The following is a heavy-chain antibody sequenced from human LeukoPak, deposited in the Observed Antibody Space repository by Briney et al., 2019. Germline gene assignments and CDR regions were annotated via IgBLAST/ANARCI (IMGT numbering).Heavy chain of an antibody. D-gene: IGHD6-19*01. Sequence: GGSLRLSCAASGFTFSSYSMNWVRQAPGKGLEWVSSISSSSSYIYYADSVKGRFTISRDNAKNSLYLQMNSLRAEDTAVYYCAREPDGYSSGCYNYWGQGTLVTVSS. CDR2: ISSSSSYI. V-gene: IGHV3-21*01. CDR1: GFTFSSYS. CDR3: AREPDGYSSGCYNY. J-gene: IGHJ4*02.